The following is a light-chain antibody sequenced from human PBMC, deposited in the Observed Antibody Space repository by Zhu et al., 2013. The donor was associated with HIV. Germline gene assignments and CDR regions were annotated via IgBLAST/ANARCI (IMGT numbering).Light chain of an antibody. Sequence: EIVLTQSPGTLSLSPGERATLSCRASQSLSSGYLAWYRQKPGQAPRLLIYGASSRAGVFRRATGIPDRFSGSGSGTDFSLAISRLEPEDFAVYYCHHYGSSLTFGGGTKVEIK. CDR3: HHYGSSLT. J-gene: IGKJ4*01. CDR2: GAS. CDR1: QSLSSGY. V-gene: IGKV3-20*01.